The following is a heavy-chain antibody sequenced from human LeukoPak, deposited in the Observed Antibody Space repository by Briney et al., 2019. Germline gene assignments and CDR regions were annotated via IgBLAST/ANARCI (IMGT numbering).Heavy chain of an antibody. D-gene: IGHD4-17*01. CDR1: GGSFSGYY. Sequence: SQTLSLTCAVYGGSFSGYYWSWIRQPPGKGLEWIGYIYYSGSTKYNPSLKSRVTISVDTSKNQFSLKLSSVTAADTAVYYCARGGTTVTPGLLWFDPWGQGTLVTVSS. V-gene: IGHV4-59*01. CDR2: IYYSGST. J-gene: IGHJ5*02. CDR3: ARGGTTVTPGLLWFDP.